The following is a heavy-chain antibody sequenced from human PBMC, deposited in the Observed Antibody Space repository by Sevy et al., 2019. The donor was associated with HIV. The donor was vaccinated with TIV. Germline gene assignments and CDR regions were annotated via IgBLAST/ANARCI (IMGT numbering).Heavy chain of an antibody. CDR3: ARGDYSYGSMGYCYGMDV. V-gene: IGHV6-1*01. Sequence: SQTLSLTCAISGDSVSSNSAAWNWIRQSPSRGLEWLGRTYYRSKWYNDYAVSVKSRITINPDTSKNQFSLQLNSVTPEDTAVYYCARGDYSYGSMGYCYGMDVWGQGTTVTVSS. CDR1: GDSVSSNSAA. J-gene: IGHJ6*02. CDR2: TYYRSKWYN. D-gene: IGHD5-18*01.